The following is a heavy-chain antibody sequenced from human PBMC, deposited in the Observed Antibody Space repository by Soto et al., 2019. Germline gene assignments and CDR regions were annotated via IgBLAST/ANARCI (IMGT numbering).Heavy chain of an antibody. CDR2: ISAYNGNT. D-gene: IGHD6-13*01. V-gene: IGHV1-18*01. J-gene: IGHJ5*02. CDR3: ARDLARIAAAGTGWFDP. Sequence: QVQLVQSGAEVKKPGASVKVSCKASGYTFTSYGISWVRQAPGQGLEWMGWISAYNGNTNYAQKLQGRVTMTTDTSTSTAYMELRSVRSDDTAVYYCARDLARIAAAGTGWFDPWGQGTLVTVSS. CDR1: GYTFTSYG.